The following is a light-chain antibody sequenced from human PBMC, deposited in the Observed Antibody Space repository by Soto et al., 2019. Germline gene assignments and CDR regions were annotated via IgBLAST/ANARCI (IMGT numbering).Light chain of an antibody. CDR2: TAS. Sequence: AIRMTQTPSSFSASTGDRVTITCRASQGISSYLAWYLQKPGQAPKLLISTASSLQSGVPSRFSGSGSGTDFNLTISCLQSEDFATYYCQQYYDYPLTFGQGTRL. CDR1: QGISSY. J-gene: IGKJ5*01. CDR3: QQYYDYPLT. V-gene: IGKV1-8*01.